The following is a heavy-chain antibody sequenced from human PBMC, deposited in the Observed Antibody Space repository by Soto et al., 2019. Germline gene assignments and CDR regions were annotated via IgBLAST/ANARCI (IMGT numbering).Heavy chain of an antibody. Sequence: SETLSLTCAVYGGXFSGYYWSWIRQPPGKGLEWIGEINHSGSTNYNPSLKSRVTISVDTSKNQFSLKLSSVTAADTAVYYCARGWIRVAVAGTRFDYWGQGTLVTVSS. CDR2: INHSGST. V-gene: IGHV4-34*01. CDR1: GGXFSGYY. J-gene: IGHJ4*02. D-gene: IGHD6-19*01. CDR3: ARGWIRVAVAGTRFDY.